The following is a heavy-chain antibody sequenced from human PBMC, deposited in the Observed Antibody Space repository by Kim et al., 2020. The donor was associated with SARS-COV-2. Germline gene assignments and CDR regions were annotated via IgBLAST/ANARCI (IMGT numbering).Heavy chain of an antibody. J-gene: IGHJ4*03. Sequence: GGSLRLSCAASGFTFNNYAMGWVRQAPGKGLEWVSVIGGRGAVLYYADPVQGRFTIARDNSKNTLYRQMNSLRAEDTAVYCWAKLISGRYFDDWGDGSQV. CDR2: IGGRGAVL. D-gene: IGHD1-26*01. CDR3: AKLISGRYFDD. V-gene: IGHV3-23*01. CDR1: GFTFNNYA.